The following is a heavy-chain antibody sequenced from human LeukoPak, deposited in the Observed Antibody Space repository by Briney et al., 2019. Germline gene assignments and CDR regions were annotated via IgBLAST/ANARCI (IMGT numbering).Heavy chain of an antibody. Sequence: ASVKVSCKTSGYTFSDYYLHWVRQAPGQGLEWMGYIIPNSGGTTYAQKFQGRLTMTRDTSISAAYLDLSGLRSDDTAVYYCSTEDKYCTTSTCGDSWGQGTLVTVSS. CDR3: STEDKYCTTSTCGDS. V-gene: IGHV1-2*02. D-gene: IGHD2-8*01. J-gene: IGHJ4*02. CDR1: GYTFSDYY. CDR2: IIPNSGGT.